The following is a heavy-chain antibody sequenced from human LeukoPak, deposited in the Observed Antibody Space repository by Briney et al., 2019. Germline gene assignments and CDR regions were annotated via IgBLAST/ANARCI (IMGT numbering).Heavy chain of an antibody. CDR2: ISNSGSTI. V-gene: IGHV3-48*01. Sequence: GGSLRLSCAASGFTFSSYSMNWVRQAPGKGLEWVSYISNSGSTIYYADSVKGRFTISRDNAKNSLSLQMNSLRAEDTAVYYCIVFAVTGTLGFDYWGQGTLVTVSS. D-gene: IGHD6-19*01. J-gene: IGHJ4*02. CDR1: GFTFSSYS. CDR3: IVFAVTGTLGFDY.